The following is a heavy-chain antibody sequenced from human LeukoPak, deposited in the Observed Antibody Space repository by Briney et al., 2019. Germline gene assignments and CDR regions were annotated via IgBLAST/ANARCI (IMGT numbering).Heavy chain of an antibody. J-gene: IGHJ4*02. CDR2: IKSKTDGMTT. CDR3: TTDSYGSGEY. CDR1: AFTFSNAW. V-gene: IGHV3-15*01. Sequence: PGGSLRLSCAVSAFTFSNAWMSWVRQAPGKGLEWVGRIKSKTDGMTTDYAAPVKGRFTISRDDSKNTLFLQMNSLKTEDTAVYYCTTDSYGSGEYWGQGTLVTVSS. D-gene: IGHD3-10*01.